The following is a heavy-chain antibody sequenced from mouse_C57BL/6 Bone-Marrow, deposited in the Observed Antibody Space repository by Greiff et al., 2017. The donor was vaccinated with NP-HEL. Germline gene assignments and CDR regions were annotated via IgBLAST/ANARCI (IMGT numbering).Heavy chain of an antibody. CDR3: ARNGVYDGYYGAVDY. CDR1: GYTFTSYW. V-gene: IGHV1-64*01. Sequence: QVQLQQPGAELVKPGASVKLSCKASGYTFTSYWMHWVKQRPGQGLEWIGMIHPNSGSTNYNEKFKSKATLTVDKSSSTAYMQLSSLTSEDSAVYYCARNGVYDGYYGAVDYWGQGTSVTVSS. D-gene: IGHD2-3*01. CDR2: IHPNSGST. J-gene: IGHJ4*01.